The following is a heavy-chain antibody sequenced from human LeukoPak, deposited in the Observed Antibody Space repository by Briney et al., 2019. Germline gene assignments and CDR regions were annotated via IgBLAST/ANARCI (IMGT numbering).Heavy chain of an antibody. Sequence: PSETLSLTCTVSGGSISNNYWSWIRQPPEKGREWIGYIYDSGSTNYNPSLKRRLTISVDTSKNQFSLKLSSVTAADSAVYYCARSYGDYITGAYAFDVWGQGTMVTVSS. V-gene: IGHV4-59*08. CDR3: ARSYGDYITGAYAFDV. CDR1: GGSISNNY. CDR2: IYDSGST. J-gene: IGHJ3*01. D-gene: IGHD4-17*01.